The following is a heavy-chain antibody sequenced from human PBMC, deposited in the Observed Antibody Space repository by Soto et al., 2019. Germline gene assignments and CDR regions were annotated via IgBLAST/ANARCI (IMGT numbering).Heavy chain of an antibody. CDR1: GLTFSNYA. CDR3: ACRVVVMKDRMDV. CDR2: IVHLYGTT. V-gene: IGHV1-69*01. Sequence: QVQLVQSGAEVKKPGSSVKVSCKSSGLTFSNYAISWVRQAPGHGPEWMGGIVHLYGTTNYAQRFQGRVTITADESTNTADMEMRSLTSDDTATYYCACRVVVMKDRMDVWGQATTVTVSS. D-gene: IGHD2-21*01. J-gene: IGHJ6*02.